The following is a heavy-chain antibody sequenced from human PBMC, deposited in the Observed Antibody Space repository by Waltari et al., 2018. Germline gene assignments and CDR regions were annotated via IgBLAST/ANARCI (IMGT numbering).Heavy chain of an antibody. CDR1: GFTFSSYG. Sequence: QVQLVESGGGVVQPGRSLRLSCAASGFTFSSYGMHWVRQAPGKGVELVAVIWYDGSNKYYADSVKGRFTISRDNSKNTLYLQMNSLRAEDTAVYYCARERGVEYYYYGMDVWGQGTTVTVSS. D-gene: IGHD1-1*01. CDR2: IWYDGSNK. V-gene: IGHV3-33*01. J-gene: IGHJ6*02. CDR3: ARERGVEYYYYGMDV.